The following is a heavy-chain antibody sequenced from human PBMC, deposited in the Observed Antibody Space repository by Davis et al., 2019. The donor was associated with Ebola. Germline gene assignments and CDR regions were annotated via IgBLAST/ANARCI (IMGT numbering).Heavy chain of an antibody. CDR3: ARAVFHEVLDY. J-gene: IGHJ4*02. CDR2: VSHSERER. CDR1: GFIFRNYA. V-gene: IGHV3-30*04. Sequence: PGGSLRLSCAASGFIFRNYAMHWVRQAPGKGLKWVAVVSHSERERFYADSVKGRFTISRDNSENTLYLQMNSLTADDTALYYCARAVFHEVLDYWGQGTPVTVSS. D-gene: IGHD3-3*01.